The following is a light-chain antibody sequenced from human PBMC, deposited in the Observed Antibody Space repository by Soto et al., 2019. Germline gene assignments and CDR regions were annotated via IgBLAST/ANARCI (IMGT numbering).Light chain of an antibody. V-gene: IGKV3-20*01. J-gene: IGKJ2*01. Sequence: EIVLTQSPGTLSLSPGERATLSCRASQSVNSNYLGWYQKKPAQAPRLLIYAASSRATDVPDRFSGSGSGTDFTLTISRLEPEDFAVYYCQQYGTSPYTFGQGTKLETK. CDR3: QQYGTSPYT. CDR2: AAS. CDR1: QSVNSNY.